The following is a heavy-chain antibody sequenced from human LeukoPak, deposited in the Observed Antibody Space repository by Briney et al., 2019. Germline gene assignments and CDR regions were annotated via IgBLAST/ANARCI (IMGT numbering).Heavy chain of an antibody. D-gene: IGHD6-13*01. Sequence: ASVKVSCKTSGYTFTGYYMHRVRQAPGLGLEWMGWINPNSGGTNYAQKFQGRVTMSRDTSISTAYMELSRLRSDDTAVYYCARNIAAAGSIPPENAFDIWGQGTMVTVSS. J-gene: IGHJ3*02. CDR1: GYTFTGYY. CDR3: ARNIAAAGSIPPENAFDI. CDR2: INPNSGGT. V-gene: IGHV1-2*02.